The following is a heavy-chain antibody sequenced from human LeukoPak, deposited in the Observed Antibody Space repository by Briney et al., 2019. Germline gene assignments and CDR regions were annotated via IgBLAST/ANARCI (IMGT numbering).Heavy chain of an antibody. D-gene: IGHD6-13*01. J-gene: IGHJ4*02. Sequence: PGGSLRLSCAASGFTFSSYAMHWVRQAPGKGLEWVAVISYDGSNKYYADSVKGRLTISRGNSKNTLYLQMNSLRAEDTAVYYCWAAAGPTEDYWGQGTLVTVSS. CDR2: ISYDGSNK. CDR3: WAAAGPTEDY. CDR1: GFTFSSYA. V-gene: IGHV3-30-3*01.